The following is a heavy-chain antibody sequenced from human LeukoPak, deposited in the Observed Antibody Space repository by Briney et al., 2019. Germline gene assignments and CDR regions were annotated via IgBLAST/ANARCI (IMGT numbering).Heavy chain of an antibody. Sequence: SETLSLTCAVYGGSFGGYYWSWIRQPAGKGLEWIGRIYTSGSTNYNPSLKSRVTISVDTSKNQFSLKLSSVTAADTAVYYCATSQYNWNDEADYNWFDPWGQGTLVTVSS. CDR2: IYTSGST. D-gene: IGHD1-1*01. V-gene: IGHV4-59*10. J-gene: IGHJ5*02. CDR1: GGSFGGYY. CDR3: ATSQYNWNDEADYNWFDP.